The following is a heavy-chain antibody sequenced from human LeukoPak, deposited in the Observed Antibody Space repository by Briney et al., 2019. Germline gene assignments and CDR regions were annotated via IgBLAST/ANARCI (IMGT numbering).Heavy chain of an antibody. V-gene: IGHV3-23*01. Sequence: GGSLRLSCAASGFTFNSYAMTWARQAPEKGVEGVSSIIDSGISTYYGDSVKGRFTISRDNSKNTLYLQMNSLRAEDTAVYYCAKGSRGSYDYWGQGTLVTVSS. CDR3: AKGSRGSYDY. J-gene: IGHJ4*02. D-gene: IGHD1-26*01. CDR2: IIDSGIST. CDR1: GFTFNSYA.